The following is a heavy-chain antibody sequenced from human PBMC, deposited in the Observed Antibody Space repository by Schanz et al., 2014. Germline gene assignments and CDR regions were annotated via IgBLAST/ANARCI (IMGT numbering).Heavy chain of an antibody. D-gene: IGHD3-9*01. Sequence: EVQLLESGGGLVQPGGSLRLSCAASGFTISSYSMNWVRQAQGQGLEWVAALSGSGGSTYYAHTVKGRFTISTDNSKNTLYLQMNSLRAEDTAVSYCAKQIHYDILSITRNWGQGTLVTVSS. J-gene: IGHJ4*02. CDR3: AKQIHYDILSITRN. CDR2: LSGSGGST. CDR1: GFTISSYS. V-gene: IGHV3-23*01.